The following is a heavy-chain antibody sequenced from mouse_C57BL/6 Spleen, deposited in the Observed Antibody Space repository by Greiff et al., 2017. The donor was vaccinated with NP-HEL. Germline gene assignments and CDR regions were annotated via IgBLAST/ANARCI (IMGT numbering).Heavy chain of an antibody. CDR1: GYTFTSYW. Sequence: QVQLQQPGAELVRPGSSVKLSCKASGYTFTSYWMHWVKQRPIQGLEWIGNIDPSDSETHYNQKFKDKATLTVDKSSSTAYMQRSSLTSEDSAVYYCARSYYSKEGFAYWGQGTLVTVSA. CDR3: ARSYYSKEGFAY. J-gene: IGHJ3*01. D-gene: IGHD2-5*01. CDR2: IDPSDSET. V-gene: IGHV1-52*01.